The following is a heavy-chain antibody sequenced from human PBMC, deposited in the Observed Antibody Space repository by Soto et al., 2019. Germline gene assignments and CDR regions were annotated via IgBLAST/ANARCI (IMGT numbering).Heavy chain of an antibody. CDR2: ISSSSSTI. J-gene: IGHJ3*02. CDR3: ARDTDQTGAAFHDAFDI. V-gene: IGHV3-48*04. D-gene: IGHD7-27*01. CDR1: GFTFSSYS. Sequence: GGSLRLSCAASGFTFSSYSMNWVRQAPGKGLEWVSYISSSSSTIYYADSVKGRFTISRDNANNSLYLQMNSLRAEDTAVYYCARDTDQTGAAFHDAFDIWGQGTMVTVSS.